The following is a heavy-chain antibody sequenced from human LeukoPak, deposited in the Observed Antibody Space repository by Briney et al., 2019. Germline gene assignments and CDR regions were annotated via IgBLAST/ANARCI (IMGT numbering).Heavy chain of an antibody. J-gene: IGHJ4*02. CDR1: GFTFSDYS. V-gene: IGHV3-48*01. CDR3: ARGRGDPHEYDY. D-gene: IGHD3-10*01. Sequence: PGGSLRLSCEASGFTFSDYSMNWVRQAPGEGLEWLSYITSTSDTIYYTDSVKGRFTSSRDNAKNSVYLQMSSLRAEDTAVYYCARGRGDPHEYDYWGQGTLVTVSS. CDR2: ITSTSDTI.